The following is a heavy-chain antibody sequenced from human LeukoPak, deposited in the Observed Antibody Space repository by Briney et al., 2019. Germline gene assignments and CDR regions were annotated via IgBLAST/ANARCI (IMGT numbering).Heavy chain of an antibody. J-gene: IGHJ6*03. CDR2: IYYSGST. V-gene: IGHV4-39*02. D-gene: IGHD3-10*01. Sequence: SETLSLTCTVSGGSISSSSYYWGWIRQPPGKGLEWIGSIYYSGSTYYNPSLKSRVTISVDTSKNQSSLKLSSVTAADTAVYYCAREGYGSGSYYLYYYYYYMDVWGKGTTVTVSS. CDR3: AREGYGSGSYYLYYYYYYMDV. CDR1: GGSISSSSYY.